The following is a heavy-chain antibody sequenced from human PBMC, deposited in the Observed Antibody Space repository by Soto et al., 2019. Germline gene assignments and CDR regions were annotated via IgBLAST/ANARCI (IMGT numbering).Heavy chain of an antibody. Sequence: ASVKVSCKASGGTFSSYAISWVRQAPGQGLEWMGGIIPIFGTANYAQKFQGRVTITADESTSTAYMELSSLRSEDTAVYYCARDRGMRATNYYFDYWGQGTLVTVSS. CDR3: ARDRGMRATNYYFDY. CDR2: IIPIFGTA. CDR1: GGTFSSYA. J-gene: IGHJ4*02. V-gene: IGHV1-69*13. D-gene: IGHD3-10*01.